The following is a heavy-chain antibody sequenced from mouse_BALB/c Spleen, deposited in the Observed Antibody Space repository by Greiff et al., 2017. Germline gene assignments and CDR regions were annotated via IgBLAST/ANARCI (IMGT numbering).Heavy chain of an antibody. CDR2: ISDGGSYT. CDR1: GFTFSDYY. J-gene: IGHJ4*01. CDR3: ARDRGYGYYAMDY. Sequence: VQLVESGGGLVKPGGSLKLSCAASGFTFSDYYMYWVRQTPEKRLEWVATISDGGSYTYYPDSVKGRFTISRDNAKNNLYLQMSSLKSEDTAMYYCARDRGYGYYAMDYWGQGTSVTVSS. D-gene: IGHD2-14*01. V-gene: IGHV5-4*02.